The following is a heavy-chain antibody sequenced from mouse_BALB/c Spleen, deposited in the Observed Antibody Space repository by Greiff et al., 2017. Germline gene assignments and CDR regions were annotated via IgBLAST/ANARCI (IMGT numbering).Heavy chain of an antibody. CDR2: IYPGDGDT. D-gene: IGHD1-1*01. V-gene: IGHV1-80*01. CDR3: ARSRDYGSSFDFDY. CDR1: GYAFSSYW. Sequence: QVQLQQSGAELVRPGSSVKISCKASGYAFSSYWMNWVKQRPGQGLEWIGQIYPGDGDTNYNGKFKGKATLTADKSSSTAYMQLSSLTSEDSAVYFCARSRDYGSSFDFDYWGQGTTLTVSS. J-gene: IGHJ2*01.